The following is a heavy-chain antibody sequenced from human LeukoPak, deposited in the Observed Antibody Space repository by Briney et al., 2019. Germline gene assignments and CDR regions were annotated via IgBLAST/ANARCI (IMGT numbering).Heavy chain of an antibody. CDR2: IWYDGSNK. Sequence: SCKASGFTFSGNGMHWVRQAPGQGLEWVAIIWYDGSNKFYADSVKGRFTISRDNSRNTLYLQMSSLRADDTAVYYCARGSATVTTEPDYWGQGTLVTVSS. J-gene: IGHJ4*02. CDR3: ARGSATVTTEPDY. D-gene: IGHD4-17*01. V-gene: IGHV3-33*01. CDR1: GFTFSGNG.